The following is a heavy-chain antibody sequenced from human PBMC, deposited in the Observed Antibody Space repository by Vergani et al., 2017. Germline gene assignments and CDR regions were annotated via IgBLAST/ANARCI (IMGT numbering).Heavy chain of an antibody. CDR1: GFTFSSYS. V-gene: IGHV3-21*01. CDR3: ARDPLASQQWLPWFDY. J-gene: IGHJ4*02. CDR2: ISSSSSYI. Sequence: EVQLVESGGGLVKPGGSLRLSCAASGFTFSSYSMNWVRQAPGKGLEWVSSISSSSSYIYYADSVKGRFTISRDNAKNSLYLQMNGLRAEDTAVYYCARDPLASQQWLPWFDYWGQGTLVTVSS. D-gene: IGHD6-19*01.